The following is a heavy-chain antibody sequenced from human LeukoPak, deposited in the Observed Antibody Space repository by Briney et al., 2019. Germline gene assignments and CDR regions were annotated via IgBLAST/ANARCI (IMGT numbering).Heavy chain of an antibody. CDR3: ARCSVSGTYSGGY. Sequence: SETLSLTCTVSGGSINTYYWSWIRQPPGKGLEWIGYIYYGGSTYSNPSLKGRVTISADTSKNQFSLKLTSVTAADTAVYYCARCSVSGTYSGGYWGQGILVTVSS. V-gene: IGHV4-59*08. J-gene: IGHJ4*02. D-gene: IGHD3-10*01. CDR1: GGSINTYY. CDR2: IYYGGST.